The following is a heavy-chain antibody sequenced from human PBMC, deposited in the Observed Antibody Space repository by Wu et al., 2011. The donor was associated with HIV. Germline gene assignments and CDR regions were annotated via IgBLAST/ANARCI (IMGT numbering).Heavy chain of an antibody. J-gene: IGHJ3*02. D-gene: IGHD1-26*01. Sequence: QVQLVQSGAEVKKPGASVRVSCKTSGYTFTNYDITWVRQAPGQGLEWMGWINTYNDNTNYAQKLQGRVTMTTDTSTSTAYMEMRTLRSDDTAVYYCARGPWIGATQNDAFDIVGPRDNGHRLV. CDR1: GYTFTNYD. CDR3: ARGPWIGATQNDAFDI. V-gene: IGHV1-18*01. CDR2: INTYNDNT.